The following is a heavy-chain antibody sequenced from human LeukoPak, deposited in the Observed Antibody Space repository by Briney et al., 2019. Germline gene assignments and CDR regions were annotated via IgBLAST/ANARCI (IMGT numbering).Heavy chain of an antibody. CDR2: FDPEDGET. D-gene: IGHD3-3*01. Sequence: GASVKVSCKVSGYTLTELSMHWARQAPGKGLEWMGGFDPEDGETIYAQKFQGRVTMTEDTSADTAYMELSSLRSEDTAVYYCATILRFLEWLSFDYWGQGTLVTVSS. CDR1: GYTLTELS. J-gene: IGHJ4*02. CDR3: ATILRFLEWLSFDY. V-gene: IGHV1-24*01.